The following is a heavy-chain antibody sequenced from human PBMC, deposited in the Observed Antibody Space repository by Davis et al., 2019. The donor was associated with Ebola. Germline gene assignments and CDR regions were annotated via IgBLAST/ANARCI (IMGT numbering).Heavy chain of an antibody. CDR2: INHSGST. V-gene: IGHV4-34*01. D-gene: IGHD3-10*01. CDR1: GGSFSGYY. Sequence: PSETLSLTCAAYGGSFSGYYWSWIRQPPGKGLEWIGEINHSGSTNYNPSLKSRVTISVDTSKNQFSLKLSSVTAADTAVYYCARGVSDNWFDPWGQGTLVTVSS. J-gene: IGHJ5*02. CDR3: ARGVSDNWFDP.